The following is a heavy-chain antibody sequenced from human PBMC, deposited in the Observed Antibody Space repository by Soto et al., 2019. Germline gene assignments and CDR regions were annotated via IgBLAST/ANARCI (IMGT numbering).Heavy chain of an antibody. Sequence: QVQLVQSGAEVKKPGSSVKVSCKASGGTCSSYALSWVRQAPGQGLEWMGGIIPIFGTANYAQKFQGRVTITADESTRTAYMEMSSLRSEDTAVYYCAREGSGRRWFDPWGQGTLVTVSS. V-gene: IGHV1-69*01. CDR3: AREGSGRRWFDP. D-gene: IGHD3-10*01. CDR2: IIPIFGTA. J-gene: IGHJ5*02. CDR1: GGTCSSYA.